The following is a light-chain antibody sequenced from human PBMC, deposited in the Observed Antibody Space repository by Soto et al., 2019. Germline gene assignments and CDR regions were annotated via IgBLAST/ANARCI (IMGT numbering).Light chain of an antibody. CDR1: QSVSSY. V-gene: IGKV3-11*01. CDR3: QQRSNXPRT. CDR2: DAS. Sequence: EIVLAQSPATLSLSPGERATLSCRASQSVSSYLACYQQKPGQAPRLLIYDASNRATGIPARFSGSGSVTHFTLTLSRLEPEDFAVYYCQQRSNXPRTCGQGTKV. J-gene: IGKJ1*01.